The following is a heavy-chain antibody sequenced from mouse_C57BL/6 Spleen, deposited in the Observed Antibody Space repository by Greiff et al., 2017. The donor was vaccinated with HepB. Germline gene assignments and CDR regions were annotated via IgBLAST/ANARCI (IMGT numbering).Heavy chain of an antibody. J-gene: IGHJ4*01. CDR3: TRVYGSRRYYAMDY. D-gene: IGHD1-1*01. CDR1: GFTFSSYA. Sequence: EVKLVESGEGLVKPGGSLKLSCAASGFTFSSYAMSWVRQTPEKRLEWVAYISSGGDYIYYADTVKGRFTISRDNARNTLYLQMSSLKSEDTVMYYCTRVYGSRRYYAMDYWGQGTSVTVSS. V-gene: IGHV5-9-1*02. CDR2: ISSGGDYI.